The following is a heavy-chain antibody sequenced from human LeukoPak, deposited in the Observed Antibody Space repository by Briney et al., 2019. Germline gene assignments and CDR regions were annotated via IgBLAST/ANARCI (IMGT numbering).Heavy chain of an antibody. CDR2: ISGNSGSI. Sequence: GGSLRLSCAASGFTFDDYVMHWVRQSPGKGLQWVSAISGNSGSIGYVDSVKGRLTISRDNAKRSLYLQMNSLRAEDTALYYCVKEKSSGSYSGGDYWGQGTLVTVSS. CDR3: VKEKSSGSYSGGDY. V-gene: IGHV3-9*01. CDR1: GFTFDDYV. D-gene: IGHD1-26*01. J-gene: IGHJ4*02.